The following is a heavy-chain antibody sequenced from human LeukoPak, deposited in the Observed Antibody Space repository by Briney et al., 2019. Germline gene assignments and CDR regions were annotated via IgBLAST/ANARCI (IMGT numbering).Heavy chain of an antibody. CDR1: GGSISSYY. D-gene: IGHD3/OR15-3a*01. J-gene: IGHJ5*02. CDR2: IYYSGST. Sequence: PSETLSLTCTVSGGSISSYYWSWIRQPPGKGLEWIGYIYYSGSTNYNPSLKSRVTISVDTSKNQFSPKLSSVTAADTAVYYCARHRGADFGPDTVWFDPWGQGTLVTVSS. CDR3: ARHRGADFGPDTVWFDP. V-gene: IGHV4-59*08.